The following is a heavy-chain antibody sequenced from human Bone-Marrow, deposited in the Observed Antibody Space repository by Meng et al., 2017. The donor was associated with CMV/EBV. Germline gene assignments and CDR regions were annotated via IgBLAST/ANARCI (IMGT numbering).Heavy chain of an antibody. CDR2: IYYSGST. Sequence: GSLSLTYTVSGGSISSYYWSWIRQPPGKGLEWIGYIYYSGSTNYNPSLKSRVTISVDTSKNQFSLKLSSVTAADTAVYYCARGGVIDYFDYWGQGTLVTVSS. D-gene: IGHD3-10*01. J-gene: IGHJ4*02. V-gene: IGHV4-59*01. CDR1: GGSISSYY. CDR3: ARGGVIDYFDY.